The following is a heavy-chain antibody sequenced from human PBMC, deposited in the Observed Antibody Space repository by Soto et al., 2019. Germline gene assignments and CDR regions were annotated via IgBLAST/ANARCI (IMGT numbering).Heavy chain of an antibody. CDR3: AREDSGYSGYDLSGVFDY. D-gene: IGHD5-12*01. CDR1: GYTFTSYG. J-gene: IGHJ4*02. CDR2: ISAYNGNT. Sequence: ASVKVSCKASGYTFTSYGISWVRQAPGQGLEWMGWISAYNGNTNYAQKLQGRVTMTTDTSTSTAYMELRSLRSDDTAVYYCAREDSGYSGYDLSGVFDYWGQGTLVTVSS. V-gene: IGHV1-18*01.